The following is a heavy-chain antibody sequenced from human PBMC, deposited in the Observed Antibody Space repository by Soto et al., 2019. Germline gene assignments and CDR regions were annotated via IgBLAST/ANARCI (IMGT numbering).Heavy chain of an antibody. D-gene: IGHD6-19*01. CDR1: GYIFTSYG. V-gene: IGHV1-18*01. CDR3: ARVEVAGTYPPPHGFDY. CDR2: ISAYKGDT. Sequence: GASVKVSCKASGYIFTSYGISWVRLAPGQGLEWMGWISAYKGDTKYAQKLQGRVTMTTDTSTRTAYMELRSLTSDDTAVYYCARVEVAGTYPPPHGFDYWGQGNLGTGSS. J-gene: IGHJ4*02.